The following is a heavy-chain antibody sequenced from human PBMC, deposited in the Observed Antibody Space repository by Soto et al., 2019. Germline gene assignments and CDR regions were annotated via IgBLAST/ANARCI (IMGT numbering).Heavy chain of an antibody. J-gene: IGHJ5*02. D-gene: IGHD3-10*01. CDR3: ARGSVPVLLWFGEFYNWFDP. Sequence: APVKVSCKASGYTFTSYGISWVRQAPGQGLEWMGWISAYNGNTNYAQKLQGRVTMTTDTSTSTAYMELRSLRSDDTAVYYCARGSVPVLLWFGEFYNWFDPWGQGTLVTVSS. V-gene: IGHV1-18*01. CDR2: ISAYNGNT. CDR1: GYTFTSYG.